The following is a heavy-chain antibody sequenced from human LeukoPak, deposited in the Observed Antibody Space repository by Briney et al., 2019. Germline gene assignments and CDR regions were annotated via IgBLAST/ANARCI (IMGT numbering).Heavy chain of an antibody. J-gene: IGHJ4*02. CDR2: IYYSGST. V-gene: IGHV4-59*01. CDR1: GGSISSYY. Sequence: PSETLSLTCTVSGGSISSYYWSWIRQPPGKGLEWIGYIYYSGSTNYNPSLKSRVTISVDTSKNQFSLKLSSVTAADTAVYYCARSRGRRGYSYGFDYWGQGTLVTVSS. D-gene: IGHD5-18*01. CDR3: ARSRGRRGYSYGFDY.